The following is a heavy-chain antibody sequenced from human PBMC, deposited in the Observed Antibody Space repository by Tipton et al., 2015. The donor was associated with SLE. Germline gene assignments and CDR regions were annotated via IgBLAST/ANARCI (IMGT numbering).Heavy chain of an antibody. V-gene: IGHV4-31*03. J-gene: IGHJ5*02. Sequence: TLSLTCTVSGGSISNGGYYWNWIRQHPGKGLEWIGNIYYSGSTYYTPSLRSRVTISLDTSMNQFSLDLSSVTAADTAVYYCARSVTPAAIGWFDPWGQGTLVTVSS. CDR3: ARSVTPAAIGWFDP. CDR1: GGSISNGGYY. CDR2: IYYSGST. D-gene: IGHD2-2*01.